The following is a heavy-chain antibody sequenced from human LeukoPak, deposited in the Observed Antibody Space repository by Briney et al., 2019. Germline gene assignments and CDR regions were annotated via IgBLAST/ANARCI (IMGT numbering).Heavy chain of an antibody. CDR2: ISGSGGTT. Sequence: GGSLRLSCAASGSTFYTYAMNWVRQAPGKGLQWVAAISGSGGTTYYADSVKGRFTISRDNSKNAVYLQLSSLRAEDTAVYYCAKDPSDFLVDCWGQGTLVTVSS. V-gene: IGHV3-23*01. D-gene: IGHD2-21*02. CDR1: GSTFYTYA. CDR3: AKDPSDFLVDC. J-gene: IGHJ4*02.